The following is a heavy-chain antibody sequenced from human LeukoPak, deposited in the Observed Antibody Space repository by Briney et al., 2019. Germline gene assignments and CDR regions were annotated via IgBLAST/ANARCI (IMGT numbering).Heavy chain of an antibody. CDR2: INPNSGGT. V-gene: IGHV1-2*06. CDR1: GYTFTGYY. CDR3: ARDLSSTYDFWSGYYTGEVGY. J-gene: IGHJ4*02. D-gene: IGHD3-3*01. Sequence: ASVKVSCKASGYTFTGYYMHWVRQAPGQGLEWMGRINPNSGGTNYAQKFQGRVTMTRDTSISTAYMELSRLRSDDTAVYYCARDLSSTYDFWSGYYTGEVGYWGQGTLVTVSS.